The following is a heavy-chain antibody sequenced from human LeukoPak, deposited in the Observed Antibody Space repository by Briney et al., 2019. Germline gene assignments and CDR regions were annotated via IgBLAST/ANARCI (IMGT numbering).Heavy chain of an antibody. CDR2: IYYSGST. CDR3: ARDQGVYRGEAAFDI. Sequence: SETLSLTCTVSGGSISSYYWSWIRQPPGKGLEWIGYIYYSGSTNYNPSLKSRVTISVDTSKNQFSLKLTSVTAADTAVYYCARDQGVYRGEAAFDIWGQGTMVTVSS. V-gene: IGHV4-59*12. J-gene: IGHJ3*02. CDR1: GGSISSYY. D-gene: IGHD6-13*01.